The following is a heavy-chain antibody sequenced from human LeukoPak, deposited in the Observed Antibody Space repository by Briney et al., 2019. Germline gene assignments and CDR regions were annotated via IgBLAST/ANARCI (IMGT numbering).Heavy chain of an antibody. CDR1: GYTFIRNG. Sequence: ASAKVSCKASGYTFIRNGISWVRQAPGQGLEWMGWISAHNGNTNYAQKFQGRVTMTTDTSTSTAYMELRSLRSDDTAVYYCARDYNFVPDYWGQGTLVTVSS. V-gene: IGHV1-18*01. D-gene: IGHD1-20*01. CDR2: ISAHNGNT. J-gene: IGHJ4*02. CDR3: ARDYNFVPDY.